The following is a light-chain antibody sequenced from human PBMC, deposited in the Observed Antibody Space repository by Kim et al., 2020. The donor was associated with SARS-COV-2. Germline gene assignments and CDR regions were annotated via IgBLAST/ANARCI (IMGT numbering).Light chain of an antibody. CDR2: GKN. Sequence: SSELTQDPAVSVALGQTVRITCQGASLRNYYASWYQQKPGQAPVLVIYGKNNRPSGIPDRFSGSSSGNTASLTITGDQAEDEADYYCNSRDSSANHLWVF. J-gene: IGLJ3*02. CDR1: SLRNYY. CDR3: NSRDSSANHLWV. V-gene: IGLV3-19*01.